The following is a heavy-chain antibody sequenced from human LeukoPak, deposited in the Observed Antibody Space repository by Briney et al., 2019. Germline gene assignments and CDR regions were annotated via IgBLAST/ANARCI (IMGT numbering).Heavy chain of an antibody. J-gene: IGHJ4*02. Sequence: PGGSLRLSCAASGFTFSSYAMSWVRQAPGQGLEWVSAISGSGGSTYYADSVKGRFTISRDNSKNTLYLQMNSLRAEDTAVYYCAKVRSGLLWFGEPFDYWGQGTLVTVSS. CDR2: ISGSGGST. CDR3: AKVRSGLLWFGEPFDY. V-gene: IGHV3-23*01. CDR1: GFTFSSYA. D-gene: IGHD3-10*01.